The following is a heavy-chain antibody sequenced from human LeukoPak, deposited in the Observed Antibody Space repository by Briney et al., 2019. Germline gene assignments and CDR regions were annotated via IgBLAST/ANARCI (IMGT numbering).Heavy chain of an antibody. CDR3: VRSPTYYNMDV. CDR1: GFTFSNYV. J-gene: IGHJ6*03. CDR2: ISYDGTNK. V-gene: IGHV3-30*03. Sequence: AGGSLRLSCAASGFTFSNYVIHWVRQAPGKGLEWLAVISYDGTNKYYADTVKGRFTISRDHSQSTVDLQMNTLRGADTAVYYCVRSPTYYNMDVWGTGTTVTVSS.